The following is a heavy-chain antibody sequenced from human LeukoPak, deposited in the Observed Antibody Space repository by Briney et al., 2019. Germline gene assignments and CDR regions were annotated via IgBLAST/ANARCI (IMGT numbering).Heavy chain of an antibody. V-gene: IGHV3-23*01. Sequence: GGSLRLSCAASGFTFSSYAMSWVRQAPGKGLEWVSAISGGGGSTYYADSVKGRFTISRDNSKSTLYLQMNSLRAEDTAVYYCAKDRSSRLRIYYMDVWGKGTTVTVSS. CDR2: ISGGGGST. D-gene: IGHD2-2*01. J-gene: IGHJ6*03. CDR3: AKDRSSRLRIYYMDV. CDR1: GFTFSSYA.